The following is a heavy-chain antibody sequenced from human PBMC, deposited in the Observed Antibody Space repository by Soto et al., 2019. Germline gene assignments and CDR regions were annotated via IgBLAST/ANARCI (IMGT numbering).Heavy chain of an antibody. J-gene: IGHJ4*02. CDR1: GGSISSYY. V-gene: IGHV4-59*12. D-gene: IGHD3-22*01. CDR3: ASYDSSGYYSDY. Sequence: PSETLSLTCTVSGGSISSYYWSWIRQHPGKGLEWIGYIYYSGSTSYNPSLKSRVTISVDTSKNQFSLKLSSVTAADTAVYYCASYDSSGYYSDYWGQGTLVTVSS. CDR2: IYYSGST.